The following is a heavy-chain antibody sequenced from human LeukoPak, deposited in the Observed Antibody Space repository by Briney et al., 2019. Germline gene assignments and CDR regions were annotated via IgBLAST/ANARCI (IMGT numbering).Heavy chain of an antibody. Sequence: GGSLRLSCAASGFTFSSYEMNWVRQAPGKGLEWVSYITSGASTIYYADSVKGRFTISGDNAKNSLYLQMNSLRVEDTAVYYCARQDPELAYWGQGTLVTVSS. CDR2: ITSGASTI. CDR3: ARQDPELAY. J-gene: IGHJ4*02. CDR1: GFTFSSYE. V-gene: IGHV3-48*03. D-gene: IGHD1-26*01.